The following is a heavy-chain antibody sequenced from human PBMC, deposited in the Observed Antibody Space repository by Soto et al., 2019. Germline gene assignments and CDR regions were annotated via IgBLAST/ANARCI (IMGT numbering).Heavy chain of an antibody. J-gene: IGHJ4*02. CDR3: ARNGRSKLRFLEWLLDY. V-gene: IGHV4-59*08. CDR1: GGSISSYY. Sequence: SETLSLTCXVSGGSISSYYWSWIRQPPGKGLEWIGYIYYSGSTNYNPSLKSRVTISVDTSKNQFSLKLSSVTAADTAVYYCARNGRSKLRFLEWLLDYWGQGTLVTVSS. CDR2: IYYSGST. D-gene: IGHD3-3*01.